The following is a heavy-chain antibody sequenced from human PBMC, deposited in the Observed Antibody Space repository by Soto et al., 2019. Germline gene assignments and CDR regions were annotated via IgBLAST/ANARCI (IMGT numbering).Heavy chain of an antibody. Sequence: QVQLVESGGGVVQPGGSLRLSCAASGFTFSTYGMHWVRQAPGKGLEWVAVIWYDGSNKYYADSVKGRFTISRDNSKNTLYLQMNSLRAEDTAVYYCARDPTAYCGGDCYSYYWGQGTLVTVSS. J-gene: IGHJ4*02. D-gene: IGHD2-21*02. V-gene: IGHV3-33*01. CDR3: ARDPTAYCGGDCYSYY. CDR1: GFTFSTYG. CDR2: IWYDGSNK.